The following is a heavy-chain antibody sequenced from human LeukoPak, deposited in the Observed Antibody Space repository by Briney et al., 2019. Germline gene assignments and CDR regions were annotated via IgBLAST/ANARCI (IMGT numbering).Heavy chain of an antibody. V-gene: IGHV3-21*01. CDR3: ARAVSTYGLDS. J-gene: IGHJ4*02. D-gene: IGHD3-10*01. CDR2: ITSTSSYT. Sequence: PGGSLRLSCAASGFSFSTFGMNRVRQAPGKGLECVSSITSTSSYTYYADSVKGRFTISRDDAKNSLYLQMNSLRAEDTAVYYCARAVSTYGLDSWGQGTLVTVSS. CDR1: GFSFSTFG.